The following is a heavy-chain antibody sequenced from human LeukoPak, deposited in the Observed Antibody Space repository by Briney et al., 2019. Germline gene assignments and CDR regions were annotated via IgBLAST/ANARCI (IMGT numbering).Heavy chain of an antibody. CDR2: ISGSGGSN. V-gene: IGHV3-23*01. Sequence: PGGSLRLSCAASGFTFSSYAMSWVRQAPGKGLEWVSGISGSGGSNDYADSVKGRFTISRDNSKNTLYLQMNSLRAEDTAVYYCAKGAIMITFGGVIVDYWGQGTLVTVSS. CDR3: AKGAIMITFGGVIVDY. D-gene: IGHD3-16*02. J-gene: IGHJ4*02. CDR1: GFTFSSYA.